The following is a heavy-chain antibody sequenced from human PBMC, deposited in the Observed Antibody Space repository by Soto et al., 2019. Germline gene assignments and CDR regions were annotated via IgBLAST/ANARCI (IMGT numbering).Heavy chain of an antibody. CDR1: GGTFSSYA. J-gene: IGHJ4*02. Sequence: SVKVSCKASGGTFSSYAISWVRQAPGQGLEWMGGIIPIFGTANYAQKFQGRVTITADESTSTAYMELSSLRSEDTAVYYCASFNYYDSSGYYPFDYWGQGTLVTVSS. CDR3: ASFNYYDSSGYYPFDY. V-gene: IGHV1-69*13. CDR2: IIPIFGTA. D-gene: IGHD3-22*01.